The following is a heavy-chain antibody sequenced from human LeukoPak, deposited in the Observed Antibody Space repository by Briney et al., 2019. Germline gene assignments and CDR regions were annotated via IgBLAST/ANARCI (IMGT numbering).Heavy chain of an antibody. J-gene: IGHJ5*01. CDR2: ISTYNGDT. CDR3: ARDPSNTSGWYIWFDF. D-gene: IGHD6-19*01. V-gene: IGHV1-18*04. Sequence: ASVTVTFKSSGYTFKNYGISWVRQPPAQGLEWAGWISTYNGDTKHAQKVQGRLTLTADASTSKAYMELRGLRSDDTAVYYCARDPSNTSGWYIWFDFWGQGTLVTVSS. CDR1: GYTFKNYG.